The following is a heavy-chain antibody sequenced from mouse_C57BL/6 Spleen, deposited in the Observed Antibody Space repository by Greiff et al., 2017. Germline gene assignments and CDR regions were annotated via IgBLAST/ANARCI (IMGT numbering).Heavy chain of an antibody. V-gene: IGHV1-63*01. CDR1: GYTFTNYW. CDR2: IYPGGGYT. Sequence: QVQLKESGAELVRPGTSVKMSCKASGYTFTNYWIGWAKQRPGHGLEWIGDIYPGGGYTNYNEKFKGKATLTADKSSSTAYMQFSSLTSEDSAIYYCARGSYYGSSYGGFAYWGQGTLVTVSA. D-gene: IGHD1-1*01. J-gene: IGHJ3*01. CDR3: ARGSYYGSSYGGFAY.